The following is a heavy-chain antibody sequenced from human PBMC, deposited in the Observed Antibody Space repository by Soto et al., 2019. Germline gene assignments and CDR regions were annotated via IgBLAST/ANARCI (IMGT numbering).Heavy chain of an antibody. Sequence: EVQLLESGGGLVQPGGSLRLSCAASGFTFSSYAMSWVRQAPGKGLEWVLAISGSGGSTYYADSVKGRFTTSRDNSKHTRYLQMNSLSAEDTAVYYCARERFSGPPFYYWGQGSLVTVSS. J-gene: IGHJ4*02. CDR3: ARERFSGPPFYY. V-gene: IGHV3-23*01. CDR1: GFTFSSYA. CDR2: ISGSGGST. D-gene: IGHD1-1*01.